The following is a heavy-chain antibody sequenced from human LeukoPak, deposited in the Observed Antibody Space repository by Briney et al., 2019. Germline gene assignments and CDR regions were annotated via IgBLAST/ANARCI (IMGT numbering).Heavy chain of an antibody. J-gene: IGHJ5*02. Sequence: SETLSLTCSVSGGSISNYFWSWIRQPPGKGLERIGYIFHSGSTYSNPSLESRVSISVDTSKNRFSLKLTSVTAADTAVYFCARFGALVATIGNWFDPWGQGTLVTVSS. D-gene: IGHD5-12*01. CDR2: IFHSGST. V-gene: IGHV4-59*01. CDR1: GGSISNYF. CDR3: ARFGALVATIGNWFDP.